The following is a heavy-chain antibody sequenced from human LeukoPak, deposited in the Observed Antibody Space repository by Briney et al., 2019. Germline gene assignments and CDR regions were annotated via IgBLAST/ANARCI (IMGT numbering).Heavy chain of an antibody. D-gene: IGHD6-13*01. J-gene: IGHJ4*02. CDR3: ARASYSSSWYNDY. CDR1: GGSISSYY. CDR2: IYYSGCT. Sequence: SETLSLTCTVSGGSISSYYWSWIRQPPGKGLEWIGYIYYSGCTYYNPSLKSRVTISVDTSKNQFSLKLSSVTAADTAVYYCARASYSSSWYNDYWGQGTLVTVSS. V-gene: IGHV4-59*01.